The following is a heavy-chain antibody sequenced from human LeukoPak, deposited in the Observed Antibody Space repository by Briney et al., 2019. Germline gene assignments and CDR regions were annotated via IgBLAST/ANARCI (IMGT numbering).Heavy chain of an antibody. V-gene: IGHV3-23*01. D-gene: IGHD3-22*01. CDR2: ISGSGGST. J-gene: IGHJ4*02. CDR1: GFNFDAYA. Sequence: GRSLRLSCTASGFNFDAYAMSWVRQAPGKGLEWVSAISGSGGSTYYADSVKGRFTISRDNSKNTLYLQMNSLRAEDTAVYYCAKGGYYDSSGYYPFDYWGQGTLVTVSS. CDR3: AKGGYYDSSGYYPFDY.